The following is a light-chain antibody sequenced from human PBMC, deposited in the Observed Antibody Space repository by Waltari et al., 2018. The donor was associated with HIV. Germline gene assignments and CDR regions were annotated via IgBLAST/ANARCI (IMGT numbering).Light chain of an antibody. CDR1: SSDAGGYNL. J-gene: IGLJ2*01. CDR3: CAYAGSTTYVI. Sequence: QSALTPPAPVSGSPGQSITISCPGTSSDAGGYNLASWYQQHPGKAPKLMIYEVSKRPSGVSNRFSGSKSGNTASLTISGLQAEDEADYYCCAYAGSTTYVIFGGGTKLTVL. CDR2: EVS. V-gene: IGLV2-23*02.